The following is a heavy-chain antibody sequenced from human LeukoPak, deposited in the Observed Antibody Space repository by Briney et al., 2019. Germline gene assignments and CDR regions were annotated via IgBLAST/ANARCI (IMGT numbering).Heavy chain of an antibody. CDR2: ISWNSGSI. Sequence: GRSLRLSCAASGFTFEDYAMHWVRQAPGKGLEWVSGISWNSGSIGYADSVKGRFTISRDNAKNSLYLQINSLRAEDTASYYCAKDLYDSSGFDYWGQGTLVTVSS. CDR1: GFTFEDYA. J-gene: IGHJ4*02. CDR3: AKDLYDSSGFDY. D-gene: IGHD3-22*01. V-gene: IGHV3-9*01.